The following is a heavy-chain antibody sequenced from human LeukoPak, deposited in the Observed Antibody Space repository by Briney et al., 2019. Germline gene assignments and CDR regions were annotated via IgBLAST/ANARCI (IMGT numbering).Heavy chain of an antibody. Sequence: SETLSLTCAVYGGSFSGYYWSWIRQPPGKGLEWIGEINHSGSTNYNPSLKSRVTISADTSKNQFSLKLSSVTAADTAVYYCARGSGTYYFYRMDVWGRGTTVTVSS. D-gene: IGHD3-10*01. J-gene: IGHJ6*02. CDR3: ARGSGTYYFYRMDV. V-gene: IGHV4-34*01. CDR2: INHSGST. CDR1: GGSFSGYY.